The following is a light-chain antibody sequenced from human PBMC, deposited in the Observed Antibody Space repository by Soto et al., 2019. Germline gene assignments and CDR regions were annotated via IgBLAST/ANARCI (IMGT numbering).Light chain of an antibody. CDR3: QKYNSAPLT. CDR2: AAS. Sequence: DIQMTQSPSSLSASVGDRVTITCRASQGVRNYLAWYQQKPGKAPKLLIYAASTLRSGVPSRFSGSGSGTDFTLTISSLQPEDVATYYCQKYNSAPLTFGGGTKVEIQ. V-gene: IGKV1-27*01. J-gene: IGKJ4*01. CDR1: QGVRNY.